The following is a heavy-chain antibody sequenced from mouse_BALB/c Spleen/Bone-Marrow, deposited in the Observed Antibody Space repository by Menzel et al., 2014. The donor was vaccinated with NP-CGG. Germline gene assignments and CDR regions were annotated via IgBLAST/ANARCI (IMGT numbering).Heavy chain of an antibody. CDR1: GYTFTNYD. CDR3: ARSNSISTATDY. CDR2: IFPGNGST. Sequence: QVQLKQSGAELVKPGASVKLSCKASGYTFTNYDINWVRQRPEQGLEWIGWIFPGNGSTNYNEKFKGKATLTTDKSSSTAYMQLSRLTSEGSAVYFCARSNSISTATDYWGQGTTLTVPS. J-gene: IGHJ2*01. V-gene: IGHV1-77*01. D-gene: IGHD1-2*01.